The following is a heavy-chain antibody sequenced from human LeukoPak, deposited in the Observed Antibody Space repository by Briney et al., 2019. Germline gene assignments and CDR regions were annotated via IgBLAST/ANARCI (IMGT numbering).Heavy chain of an antibody. V-gene: IGHV3-43*02. Sequence: GGSLRLSCVASGLSFDDSAMHWVRQAPGKGLEWVSLISADGGSTFSADSVKGRFSTSRDNSKNSLYLQMNSLRSEDTAMYYCAKESGKFDYWGQGTLVAVSS. CDR3: AKESGKFDY. J-gene: IGHJ4*02. CDR1: GLSFDDSA. CDR2: ISADGGST.